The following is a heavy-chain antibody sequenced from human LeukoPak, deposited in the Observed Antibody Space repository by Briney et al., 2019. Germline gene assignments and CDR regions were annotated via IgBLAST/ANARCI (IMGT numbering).Heavy chain of an antibody. CDR3: ARGGAAAHYYYYYMDV. D-gene: IGHD6-13*01. CDR2: ISSSGSTI. V-gene: IGHV3-48*03. CDR1: GFTFSSYE. J-gene: IGHJ6*03. Sequence: GGSLRLSCAASGFTFSSYEMNWVRQAPGKGLEWVSYISSSGSTIYYADSVKGRFTISRDNAKNSLYLQMNSLRAEDTAVYYCARGGAAAHYYYYYMDVWGKGTTVTVSS.